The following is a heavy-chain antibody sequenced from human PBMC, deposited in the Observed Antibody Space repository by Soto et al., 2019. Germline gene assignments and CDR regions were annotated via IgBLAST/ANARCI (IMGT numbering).Heavy chain of an antibody. Sequence: SATLSLTCTVSGGSISRSSYYWGWIRQPPGKGLEWIGSVYYTGSTYYNPSLKSRVTISVDTSKNQFSLKLSSVTAADTAVYYCASYYGDYNYYFAYWGQGTLVTVSS. CDR3: ASYYGDYNYYFAY. CDR1: GGSISRSSYY. D-gene: IGHD4-17*01. CDR2: VYYTGST. J-gene: IGHJ4*02. V-gene: IGHV4-39*01.